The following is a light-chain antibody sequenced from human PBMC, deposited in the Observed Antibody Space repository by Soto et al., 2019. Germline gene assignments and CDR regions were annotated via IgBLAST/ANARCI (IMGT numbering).Light chain of an antibody. CDR1: RSDVGAYNY. J-gene: IGLJ1*01. CDR3: SSFTSRFTFV. Sequence: LAHPASVSGSPGHSIAISFTGTRSDVGAYNYVSWYQQHPGKAPKLMISEVTNRPSGVSDRFSGSKSGNTASLTISGLQAEDEADYYCSSFTSRFTFVFGTGTKVTVL. CDR2: EVT. V-gene: IGLV2-14*01.